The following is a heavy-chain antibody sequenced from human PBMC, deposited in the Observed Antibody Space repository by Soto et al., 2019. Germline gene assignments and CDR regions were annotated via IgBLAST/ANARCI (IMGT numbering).Heavy chain of an antibody. CDR3: AKGSTGQGRYYDYVWGSYRLPMWYFDY. D-gene: IGHD3-16*02. Sequence: GGSLRLSCAASGFTFSSYAMSWVRQAPGKGLEWVSAISGSGGSTYYADSVKGRFTISRANSKNTLYLQMNSLRAEDTAVYYCAKGSTGQGRYYDYVWGSYRLPMWYFDYWGQGTLVTVSS. CDR1: GFTFSSYA. CDR2: ISGSGGST. J-gene: IGHJ4*02. V-gene: IGHV3-23*01.